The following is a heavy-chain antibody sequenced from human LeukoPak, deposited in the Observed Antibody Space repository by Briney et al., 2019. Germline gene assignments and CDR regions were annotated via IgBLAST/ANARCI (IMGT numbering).Heavy chain of an antibody. V-gene: IGHV3-7*01. D-gene: IGHD4/OR15-4a*01. CDR2: IKQDGSET. CDR1: GLTFSDYW. CDR3: ARHLTFFDY. Sequence: GGSLRLSCVVSGLTFSDYWMSWVCQAPGKGLEWVGNIKQDGSETYYGDSVKGRFTISRDNAKKSLYLQMNNLRAEDTAVYYCARHLTFFDYWGQGALVSVSS. J-gene: IGHJ4*02.